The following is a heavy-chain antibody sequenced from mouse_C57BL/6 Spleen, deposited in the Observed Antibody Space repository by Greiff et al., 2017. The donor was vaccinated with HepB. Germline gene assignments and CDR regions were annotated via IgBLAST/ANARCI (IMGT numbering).Heavy chain of an antibody. Sequence: EVMLVESGGDLVKPGGSLKLSCAASGFTFSSYGMSWVRQTPDKRLEWVATISSGGSYTYYPDSVKGRFTISRDNAKNTLYLQMSSLKSEDTAMYYCARLPFQRYYYGSSSDYWGQGTTLTVSS. CDR2: ISSGGSYT. J-gene: IGHJ2*01. V-gene: IGHV5-6*01. D-gene: IGHD1-1*01. CDR3: ARLPFQRYYYGSSSDY. CDR1: GFTFSSYG.